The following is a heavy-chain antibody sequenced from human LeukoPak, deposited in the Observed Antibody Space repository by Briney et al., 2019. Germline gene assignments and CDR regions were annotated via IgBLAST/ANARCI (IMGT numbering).Heavy chain of an antibody. CDR1: GFTFSNNA. CDR3: AKYETYDSSASFDY. J-gene: IGHJ4*02. CDR2: ISGSGGST. D-gene: IGHD3-22*01. V-gene: IGHV3-23*01. Sequence: PGESLRLSCVASGFTFSNNAMSWVRQAPGKGLEWVSAISGSGGSTYYADSVKGRFTISRDNSKNTLYLQMNSLRAEDTAVYYCAKYETYDSSASFDYWGQGTLVTVSS.